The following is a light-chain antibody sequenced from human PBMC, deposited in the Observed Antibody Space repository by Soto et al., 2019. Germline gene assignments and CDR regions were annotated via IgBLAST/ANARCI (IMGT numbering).Light chain of an antibody. Sequence: QSVLTQPPSVSAAPGQKVTISCSGSSSNIGNNYVSWYQQLPGTAPKLLIYDNNKRPSGIPDRFSCSKSGTSATLGITGLQTGDEADYYCGTWDSSLSASYVFGTGTKLTVL. CDR2: DNN. V-gene: IGLV1-51*01. J-gene: IGLJ1*01. CDR1: SSNIGNNY. CDR3: GTWDSSLSASYV.